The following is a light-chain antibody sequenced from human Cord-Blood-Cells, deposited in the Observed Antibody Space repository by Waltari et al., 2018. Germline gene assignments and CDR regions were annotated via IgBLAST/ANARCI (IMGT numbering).Light chain of an antibody. CDR1: QSLLHSNGYTY. CDR2: LGS. Sequence: DIVTTESPPSLSVNPGETASISCRSSQSLLHSNGYTYLDWYLQKPGQSPQLLIYLGSNRASGVPDRFSGSGSGTDFTLKISRVESDDVGVYFCMHALQTPQYTFGQGTKLEIK. V-gene: IGKV2-28*01. J-gene: IGKJ2*01. CDR3: MHALQTPQYT.